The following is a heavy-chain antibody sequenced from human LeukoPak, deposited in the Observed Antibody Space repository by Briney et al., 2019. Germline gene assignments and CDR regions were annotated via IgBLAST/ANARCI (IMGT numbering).Heavy chain of an antibody. V-gene: IGHV3-74*01. Sequence: PGGSLRLSCAASGFTYSGDWMHWLRQAPGKGLVWVSHINTDGSSATYADAVKGRFTVSRDNAKNTLYLHMNSLRAEDTAVYYCGRVITTATRHGDSWGQGTLVTVSS. CDR3: GRVITTATRHGDS. CDR2: INTDGSSA. J-gene: IGHJ4*02. D-gene: IGHD2-15*01. CDR1: GFTYSGDW.